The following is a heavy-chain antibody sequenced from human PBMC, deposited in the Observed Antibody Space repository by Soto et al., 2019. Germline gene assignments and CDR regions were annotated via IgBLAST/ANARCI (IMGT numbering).Heavy chain of an antibody. CDR2: IKPDGGEK. CDR3: ARGDFYDTSGPFSDAFDI. J-gene: IGHJ3*02. V-gene: IGHV3-7*04. Sequence: GGSLRLSCAASGFTFSTYWMSWVRQAPGKGLEWAANIKPDGGEKWYVDSVRGRFTISRDNAKNSLFLQMNSLRAEDTAVYYCARGDFYDTSGPFSDAFDIWGQGTMVTVS. D-gene: IGHD3-22*01. CDR1: GFTFSTYW.